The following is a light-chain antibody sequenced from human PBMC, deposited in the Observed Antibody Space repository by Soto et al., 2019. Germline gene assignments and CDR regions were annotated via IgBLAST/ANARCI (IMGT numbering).Light chain of an antibody. CDR3: SSYTSSSSLV. J-gene: IGLJ2*01. CDR2: DVS. CDR1: SSDVGGYNY. Sequence: QSALTQPASVSGSPGQSITISCTGTSSDVGGYNYVSWYQQHPGKVPKLMIYDVSNRPSGVSNRFSASKSGNTASLTISGLQAEDEADYSCSSYTSSSSLVFGGGTKLTVL. V-gene: IGLV2-14*01.